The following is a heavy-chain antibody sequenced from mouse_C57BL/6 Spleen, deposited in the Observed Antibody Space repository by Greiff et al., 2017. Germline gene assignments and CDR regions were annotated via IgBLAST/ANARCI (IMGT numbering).Heavy chain of an antibody. J-gene: IGHJ1*03. D-gene: IGHD2-3*01. CDR1: GYTFTSYW. Sequence: VQLQQPGAELVRPGSSVKLSCKASGYTFTSYWMDWVKQRPGQGLEWIGNIYPSDSETHYNQKFKDKATLTVDKSSSTAYMQLSSLTSEDSAVYYCARRWLLRDWYFDVWGTGTTVTVSS. CDR2: IYPSDSET. CDR3: ARRWLLRDWYFDV. V-gene: IGHV1-61*01.